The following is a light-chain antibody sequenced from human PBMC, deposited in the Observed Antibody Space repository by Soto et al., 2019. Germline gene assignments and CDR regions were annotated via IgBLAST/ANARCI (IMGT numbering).Light chain of an antibody. CDR2: GAS. J-gene: IGKJ2*01. V-gene: IGKV3-20*01. CDR3: QQYGSSPGYT. CDR1: QSVSSSY. Sequence: EIVLTQSPGTLSLSPGERATLSCRASQSVSSSYLSWYQQKPGQAPRLLIYGASSRATGIPDRFSGSGSGTDFTLTIIRLAPEDFAVYYCQQYGSSPGYTFGQGNKRESK.